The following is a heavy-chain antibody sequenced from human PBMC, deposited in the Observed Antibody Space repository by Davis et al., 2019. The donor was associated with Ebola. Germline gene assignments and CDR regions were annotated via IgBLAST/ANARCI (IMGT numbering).Heavy chain of an antibody. V-gene: IGHV1-69*13. D-gene: IGHD6-13*01. Sequence: AASVKVSCKASGGTFSSYAISWVRQAPGQGLEWMGGIIPIFGTANYAQKFQGRVTITADESTSTAYMELSSLRSEDTAVYYCATQYSNAWYEYWGHGTLVTVSS. CDR1: GGTFSSYA. CDR2: IIPIFGTA. J-gene: IGHJ5*01. CDR3: ATQYSNAWYEY.